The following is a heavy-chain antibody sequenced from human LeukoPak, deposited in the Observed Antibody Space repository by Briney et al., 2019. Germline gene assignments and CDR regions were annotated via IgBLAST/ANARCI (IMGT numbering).Heavy chain of an antibody. J-gene: IGHJ4*02. V-gene: IGHV3-23*01. D-gene: IGHD4-17*01. CDR3: AKFDHGDPFFDY. Sequence: GGSLRLSCAASGFTFSSYAMSWVRQAPGKGLEWVSAISGSGGSTYYADSVKGRFTISRDNSKTTLYLQMNSLRAEDTAVYYCAKFDHGDPFFDYWGQGTLVTVSS. CDR1: GFTFSSYA. CDR2: ISGSGGST.